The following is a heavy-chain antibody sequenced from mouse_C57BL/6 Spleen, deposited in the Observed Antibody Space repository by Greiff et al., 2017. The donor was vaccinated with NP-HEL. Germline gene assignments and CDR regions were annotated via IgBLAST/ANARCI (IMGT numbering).Heavy chain of an antibody. J-gene: IGHJ4*01. D-gene: IGHD1-1*01. V-gene: IGHV1-82*01. CDR3: ARGDTTEEGAMDY. CDR2: IYPGDGDT. Sequence: VKLKESGPELVKPGASVKISCKASGYAFSSSWMNWVKQRPGKGLEWIGRIYPGDGDTNYNGKLTGKATLTADKSSSTAYMQLSSLTSEDSAVYFCARGDTTEEGAMDYWGQGTSVTVSS. CDR1: GYAFSSSW.